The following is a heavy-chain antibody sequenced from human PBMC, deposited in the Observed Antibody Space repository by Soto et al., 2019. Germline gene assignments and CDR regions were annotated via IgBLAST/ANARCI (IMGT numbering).Heavy chain of an antibody. D-gene: IGHD2-21*02. V-gene: IGHV1-2*02. CDR3: ASTFCGGDCYSLGAFDI. CDR1: GYTLTGYY. CDR2: INPNSGGA. Sequence: SVKVYCKASGYTLTGYYMHWVRQAPGQGLEWMGWINPNSGGANYAQKFQGRVTMTRDTSISTAYMELSRLRSDDTAVYYCASTFCGGDCYSLGAFDIWGQGTMVTVSS. J-gene: IGHJ3*02.